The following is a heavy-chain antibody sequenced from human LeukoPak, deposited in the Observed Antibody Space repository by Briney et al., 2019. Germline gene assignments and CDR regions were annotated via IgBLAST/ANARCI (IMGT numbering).Heavy chain of an antibody. CDR2: INPNSGGT. V-gene: IGHV1-2*02. J-gene: IGHJ4*02. CDR1: GYTFTGYY. Sequence: ASVKVSCTASGYTFTGYYMHWVRQAPGQGLEWMGWINPNSGGTNYAQKFQGRVTMTRDTSISTAYMELSRLRSDDTAVYYCARDAEVGATDFDYWGQGTLVTVSS. D-gene: IGHD1-26*01. CDR3: ARDAEVGATDFDY.